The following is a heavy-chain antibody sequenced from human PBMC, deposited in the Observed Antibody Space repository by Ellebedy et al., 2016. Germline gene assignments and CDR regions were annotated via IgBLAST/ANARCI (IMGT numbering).Heavy chain of an antibody. Sequence: GGSLRLXXAASGFSFGSNWMHWVRQPPGKGLEWVSRINNVGSMTNYADSVEGRFTISRDNAKNRLFLQMHSLSAEDTAVYYCVRGGHAWDGFYFDAWGQGALITVSS. CDR2: INNVGSMT. V-gene: IGHV3-74*01. D-gene: IGHD1-26*01. CDR1: GFSFGSNW. J-gene: IGHJ4*02. CDR3: VRGGHAWDGFYFDA.